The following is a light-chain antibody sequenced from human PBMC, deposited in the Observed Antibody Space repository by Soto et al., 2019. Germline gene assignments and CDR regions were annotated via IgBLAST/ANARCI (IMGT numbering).Light chain of an antibody. CDR1: SSNIGSNT. Sequence: QSVLTQPPSASGTPGQRVTISCSGSSSNIGSNTVNWYQQLPGTAPKLLIQNNNQRPSGVPDRLSGSKSGTSASLAISGLQSEDEADYYCAAWDDSLKGAVFGGGTKLTVL. CDR2: NNN. J-gene: IGLJ2*01. CDR3: AAWDDSLKGAV. V-gene: IGLV1-44*01.